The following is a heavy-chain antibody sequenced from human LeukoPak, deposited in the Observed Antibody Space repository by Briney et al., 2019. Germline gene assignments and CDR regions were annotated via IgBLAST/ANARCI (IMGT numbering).Heavy chain of an antibody. D-gene: IGHD3-22*01. CDR3: ARANYYDISGYDY. CDR2: IYSGGTT. J-gene: IGHJ4*02. Sequence: PGGSLRLSCAASGFTVSTNCMTWVRQAPGKGLEWVSTIYSGGTTYYADSVMGRFTISRHNSRNTLYLEMNSLRAEDTAVYYCARANYYDISGYDYWGQGTLVTVSS. V-gene: IGHV3-53*01. CDR1: GFTVSTNC.